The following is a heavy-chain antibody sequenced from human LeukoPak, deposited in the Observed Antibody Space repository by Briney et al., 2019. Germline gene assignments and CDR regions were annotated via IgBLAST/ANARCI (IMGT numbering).Heavy chain of an antibody. V-gene: IGHV3-74*01. J-gene: IGHJ4*02. Sequence: PGGSLRLSCAASGLTFSSYCIQWVRQAPGQGLVWVSHINSDGTITAYTDSVKGRFTISRDNAKNTLYLQMNSLRAEDTAVYDCATSSRSTYYFDSWGQGTLVTVSS. CDR3: ATSSRSTYYFDS. CDR1: GLTFSSYC. CDR2: INSDGTIT. D-gene: IGHD2-2*02.